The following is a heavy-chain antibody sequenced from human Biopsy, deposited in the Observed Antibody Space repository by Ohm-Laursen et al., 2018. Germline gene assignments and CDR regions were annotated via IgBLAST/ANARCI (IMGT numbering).Heavy chain of an antibody. V-gene: IGHV4-61*01. J-gene: IGHJ4*02. D-gene: IGHD6-19*01. CDR2: IYSGGNT. CDR3: ARGRRTSGWPYFAN. CDR1: GDSLSSGPDN. Sequence: SETLSLTCTVSGDSLSSGPDNWSWIRQPPGQGLEYIGFIYSGGNTNYNPSLQNRVTMSVDPSKNQFSLKLSSVIAADTAVYYCARGRRTSGWPYFANWSQGTLVIVSS.